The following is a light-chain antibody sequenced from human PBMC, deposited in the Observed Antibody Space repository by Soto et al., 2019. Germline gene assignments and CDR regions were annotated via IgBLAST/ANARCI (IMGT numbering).Light chain of an antibody. J-gene: IGLJ1*01. CDR3: PVWDSSRDHFV. CDR2: YDN. CDR1: NIGIKS. Sequence: SYELTQPPSVSVAPGKTASITCERNNIGIKSVHWYQQKPGQAPVLVIYYDNDRPSGIPERFSGSNSENTATLTIRRVEAGXXAYYYCPVWDSSRDHFVFGPGTKLTVL. V-gene: IGLV3-21*04.